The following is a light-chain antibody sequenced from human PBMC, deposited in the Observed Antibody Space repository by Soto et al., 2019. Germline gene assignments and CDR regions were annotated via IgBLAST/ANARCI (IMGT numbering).Light chain of an antibody. J-gene: IGKJ1*01. CDR2: GSS. V-gene: IGKV3-20*01. CDR3: QQYDISPRT. CDR1: QSLNSFY. Sequence: EIVLTQSPGTLSLSPGERATLSCRASQSLNSFYLAWYQQKPGQAPRLLIYGSSNRATGIPDRFSGSGSGKYFTLTISRLDPEDFAVYYCQQYDISPRTFGQGTKVEVK.